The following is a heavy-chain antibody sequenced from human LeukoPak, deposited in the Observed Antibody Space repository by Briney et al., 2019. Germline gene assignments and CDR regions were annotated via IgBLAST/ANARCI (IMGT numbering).Heavy chain of an antibody. CDR2: ISGSSSYI. V-gene: IGHV3-21*01. Sequence: GGSLRLSCAASGFIFRSYSMNWVRQAPGKGLEWVSSISGSSSYIYYADSMKGRFTISRDNAKNSLYLQMNSLRAEDTAVYFCARGGFSHGFDVWGQGTVVTVSS. J-gene: IGHJ3*01. D-gene: IGHD5-12*01. CDR1: GFIFRSYS. CDR3: ARGGFSHGFDV.